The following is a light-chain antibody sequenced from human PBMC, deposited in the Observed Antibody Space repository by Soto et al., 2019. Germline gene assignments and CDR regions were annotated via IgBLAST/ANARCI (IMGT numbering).Light chain of an antibody. CDR3: QQRSNWPPIT. CDR1: QRVSGGF. J-gene: IGKJ5*01. V-gene: IGKV3D-20*02. CDR2: GAS. Sequence: DIVLTQSPATLSLSPGERATLYCGASQRVSGGFLAWYQQKPGLAPRLLIYGASSRATGIPDRFSGSGSGTDFTLTISRLEPEDFAVYYCQQRSNWPPITFGQGTRLEIK.